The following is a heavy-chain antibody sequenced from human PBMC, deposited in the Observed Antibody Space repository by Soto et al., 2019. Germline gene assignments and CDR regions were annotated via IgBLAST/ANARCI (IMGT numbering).Heavy chain of an antibody. Sequence: EVQLLESGGGLVQPGGSLRLSCAASGFTFSSYAMSWVRQAPGKGLEWVSAISGSGGSTYYADSVKGRFTISRDNSKNTLYLQMNSLRAQDTAVYYCAQESGVEVAPFVSWGERALVTVSS. J-gene: IGHJ4*02. V-gene: IGHV3-23*01. CDR1: GFTFSSYA. CDR2: ISGSGGST. CDR3: AQESGVEVAPFVS. D-gene: IGHD6-19*01.